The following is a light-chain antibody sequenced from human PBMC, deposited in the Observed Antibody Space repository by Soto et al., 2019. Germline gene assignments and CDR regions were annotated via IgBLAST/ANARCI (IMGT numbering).Light chain of an antibody. Sequence: QSVLTQPPSASGSPGQSVTISCTGTSSDVGGYDYVSWYQQHPGKAPKLMISEVNNRPSGVSNRFSGSKSGNTAYLTISGLQVEDEAEYFCFSSTTTSTHVFGTGTKVTVL. V-gene: IGLV2-14*01. CDR2: EVN. J-gene: IGLJ1*01. CDR3: FSSTTTSTHV. CDR1: SSDVGGYDY.